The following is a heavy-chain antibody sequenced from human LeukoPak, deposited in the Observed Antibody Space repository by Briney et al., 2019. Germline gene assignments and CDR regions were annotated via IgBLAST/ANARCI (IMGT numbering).Heavy chain of an antibody. Sequence: SETLSLTCTVSGVSISSGDYYWSWIRQPPGKGLEWIGYIYYSGSTYYNPSLKSRVSISVDTSKNQFSLKLSSVTAADTAVYYCARDLRYTVTTLDVWGQGTTVTVSS. J-gene: IGHJ6*02. CDR3: ARDLRYTVTTLDV. CDR1: GVSISSGDYY. V-gene: IGHV4-30-4*01. D-gene: IGHD4-17*01. CDR2: IYYSGST.